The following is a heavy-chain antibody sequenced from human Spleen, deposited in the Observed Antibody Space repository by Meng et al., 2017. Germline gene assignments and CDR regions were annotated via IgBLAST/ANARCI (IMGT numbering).Heavy chain of an antibody. J-gene: IGHJ6*02. Sequence: ASVKVSCKASGYTFTSYDINWVRQATGQGLEWMGWMNPNSGNTGYAQKFQGRVTMTRDTSISTAYMELSRLRSDDTAVYYCARDLRLPYGMDVWGQGTTVTVSS. CDR2: MNPNSGNT. D-gene: IGHD6-25*01. V-gene: IGHV1-8*02. CDR1: GYTFTSYD. CDR3: ARDLRLPYGMDV.